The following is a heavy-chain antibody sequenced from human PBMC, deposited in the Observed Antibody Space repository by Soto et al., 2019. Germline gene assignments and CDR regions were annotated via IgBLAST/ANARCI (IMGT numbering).Heavy chain of an antibody. CDR3: ARLSFSYGGDV. J-gene: IGHJ6*02. CDR2: IYHGGST. CDR1: GGSISSANW. Sequence: PSETLSLTCAVSGGSISSANWWTWVRQPPGKGLEWIGEIYHGGSTSYNPSLKSRVTLSLDKFKNHFSLNLTSVTAADTAVYYCARLSFSYGGDVWGQGTAVTVSS. V-gene: IGHV4-4*02.